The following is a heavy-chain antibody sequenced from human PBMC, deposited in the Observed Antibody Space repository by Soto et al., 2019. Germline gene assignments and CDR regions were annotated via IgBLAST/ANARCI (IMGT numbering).Heavy chain of an antibody. V-gene: IGHV1-69*19. CDR3: AREGRGDNL. CDR1: GGSFSSFG. CDR2: IIPVFGRP. J-gene: IGHJ1*01. Sequence: QVQLVQTGAELKKPGSSVKVSCKASGGSFSSFGISWVRQAPGQGLEWMGGIIPVFGRPNYAQRFRGRLTITADESTNTVYLDLIDLRSEDTAVYYCAREGRGDNLWGQGTQVTVSS.